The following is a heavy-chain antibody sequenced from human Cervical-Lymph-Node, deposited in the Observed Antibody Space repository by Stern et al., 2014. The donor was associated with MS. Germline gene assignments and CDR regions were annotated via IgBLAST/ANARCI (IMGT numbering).Heavy chain of an antibody. J-gene: IGHJ2*01. V-gene: IGHV4-4*02. Sequence: QLQLQESGPGLVKPSGTLSLTCAVSGGSVSSTNWWSWVRQSPGKGLEWIGNIYHSGPPNSRPSRRSLVSISRENPKTHLSLHLTSVTAADTAVYYCARERQQYCNSEGCSYWYFDLWGRGTLVTVSS. CDR3: ARERQQYCNSEGCSYWYFDL. D-gene: IGHD2/OR15-2a*01. CDR2: IYHSGPP. CDR1: GGSVSSTNW.